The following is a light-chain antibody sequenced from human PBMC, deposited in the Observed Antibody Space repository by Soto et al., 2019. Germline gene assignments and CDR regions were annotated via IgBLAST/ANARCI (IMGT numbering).Light chain of an antibody. Sequence: QSVLTQPPSASGTPGQRVAISCSGASSNIGSTRANWYRQLPGSAPKLLIYSDNQRPSGVPDRFSGSKSGASASLAISGLQSEDEADYYCAAWDNSLTAYVFGTGTKLTVL. CDR2: SDN. V-gene: IGLV1-44*01. CDR1: SSNIGSTR. CDR3: AAWDNSLTAYV. J-gene: IGLJ1*01.